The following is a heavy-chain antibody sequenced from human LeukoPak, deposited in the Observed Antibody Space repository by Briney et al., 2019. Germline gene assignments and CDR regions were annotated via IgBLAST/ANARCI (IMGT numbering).Heavy chain of an antibody. D-gene: IGHD3-10*01. V-gene: IGHV4-59*01. CDR3: ARPKYYYGSGSPFDY. J-gene: IGHJ4*02. Sequence: SETLSLTCTVSGGSISSYYWSWIRQPPGKGLEWIGYIYYSGSTNYNPSLKSRVTISVDTSKNQFSLKLSSVTAADTAVYYCARPKYYYGSGSPFDYWGQGTLVTVSS. CDR1: GGSISSYY. CDR2: IYYSGST.